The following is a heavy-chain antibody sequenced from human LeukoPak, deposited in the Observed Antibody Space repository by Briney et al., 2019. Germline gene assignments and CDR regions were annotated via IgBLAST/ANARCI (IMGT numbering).Heavy chain of an antibody. Sequence: SETLSLTCTVSGSSISTYYWSWIRQPPGKGLEWIGYIYYSGSSNYNPSLKSRVTISVDTSKNQFSLKLSSVTAADTAVYYCARAVGWYMGAIDYWGQGTLVTVSS. D-gene: IGHD6-19*01. CDR1: GSSISTYY. V-gene: IGHV4-59*12. CDR3: ARAVGWYMGAIDY. J-gene: IGHJ4*02. CDR2: IYYSGSS.